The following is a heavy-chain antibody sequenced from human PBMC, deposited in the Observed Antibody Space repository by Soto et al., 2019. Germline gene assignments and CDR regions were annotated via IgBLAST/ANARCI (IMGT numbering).Heavy chain of an antibody. Sequence: EVQLLESGGGLVQPGGSLRLSCAASGFTFSSYAMSWVRQAPGKGLEWVSAISGSGGSTYYADSVNGRFTISRDNSKNTLYLQMNSLRAEDTAVYYCAKPYCSSTSCYNRYYYYGMDVWGQGTTVTVSS. CDR3: AKPYCSSTSCYNRYYYYGMDV. D-gene: IGHD2-2*02. J-gene: IGHJ6*02. CDR1: GFTFSSYA. CDR2: ISGSGGST. V-gene: IGHV3-23*01.